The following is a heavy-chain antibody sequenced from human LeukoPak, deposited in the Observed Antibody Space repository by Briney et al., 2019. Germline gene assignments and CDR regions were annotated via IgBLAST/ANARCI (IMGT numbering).Heavy chain of an antibody. CDR3: ARRIQLWSYWHFDL. CDR1: GGSINGYS. CDR2: MFDRGSP. Sequence: SETLSLTCSVSGGSINGYSWGWVRQAPGKGLECIGYMFDRGSPNHHPSLQNRVTTSVDTSKNEFYLRLTSVTVADTAVYYCARRIQLWSYWHFDLWGRGTLVTVSS. D-gene: IGHD5-18*01. J-gene: IGHJ2*01. V-gene: IGHV4-4*09.